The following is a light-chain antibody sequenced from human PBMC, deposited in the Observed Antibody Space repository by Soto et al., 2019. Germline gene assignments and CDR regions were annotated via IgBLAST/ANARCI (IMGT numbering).Light chain of an antibody. J-gene: IGKJ4*01. CDR2: DAS. Sequence: EIVLTQSPATLSLSPGERATLSCRASQSVNAYLAWYQQKPGQAPRLLIYDASKRATGIPARFSGSGSGTDFSLTISSLEPEDLAVYYCQRRSDWPLTFGGGTKVEIK. CDR1: QSVNAY. V-gene: IGKV3-11*01. CDR3: QRRSDWPLT.